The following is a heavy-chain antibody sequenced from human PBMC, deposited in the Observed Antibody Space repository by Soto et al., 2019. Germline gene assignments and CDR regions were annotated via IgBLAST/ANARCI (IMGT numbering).Heavy chain of an antibody. V-gene: IGHV4-30-4*01. CDR2: IYYSGST. D-gene: IGHD4-4*01. CDR1: GGSISSGDYS. Sequence: SESLSLTCTVSGGSISSGDYSWSWIRQPPGKGLEWIGYIYYSGSTYYNPSLKSRVTISVDTSKNQFSLKLSSVTAADTAVYYCARVSFYVPVMTTGNYYYYGMDVWGQGTTVTVSS. J-gene: IGHJ6*02. CDR3: ARVSFYVPVMTTGNYYYYGMDV.